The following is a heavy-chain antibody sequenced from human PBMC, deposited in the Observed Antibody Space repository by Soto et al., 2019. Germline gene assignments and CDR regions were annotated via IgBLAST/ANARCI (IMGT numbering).Heavy chain of an antibody. V-gene: IGHV4-39*01. CDR3: ARQKGSCSGGSCYSGRYYYYGMDV. J-gene: IGHJ6*02. Sequence: PSETLSLTCTFSGGSISSSSYYWGWIRQPPGKGLEWIGSIYYSGSTYYNPSLKSRVTISVDTSKNQFSLKLSSVTAADTAVYYCARQKGSCSGGSCYSGRYYYYGMDVWGQGTTVTVSS. CDR2: IYYSGST. CDR1: GGSISSSSYY. D-gene: IGHD2-15*01.